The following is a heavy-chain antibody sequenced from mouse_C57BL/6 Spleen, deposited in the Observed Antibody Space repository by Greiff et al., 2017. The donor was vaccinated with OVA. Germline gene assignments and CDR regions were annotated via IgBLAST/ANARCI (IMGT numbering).Heavy chain of an antibody. J-gene: IGHJ3*01. V-gene: IGHV1-22*01. CDR2: INPNNGGT. CDR1: GYTFTDYN. Sequence: EVQLQQSGPELVKPGASVKMSCKASGYTFTDYNMHWVKQSHGKSLEWIGYINPNNGGTSYNQKFKGKATLTVNKSSSTAYMELRSLTSEDSAVYYCAIHYYGSSYAYWGQGTLVTVSA. CDR3: AIHYYGSSYAY. D-gene: IGHD1-1*01.